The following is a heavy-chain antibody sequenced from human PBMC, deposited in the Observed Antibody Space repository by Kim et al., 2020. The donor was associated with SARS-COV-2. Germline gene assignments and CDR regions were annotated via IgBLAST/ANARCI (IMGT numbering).Heavy chain of an antibody. CDR1: GFTFRSYA. Sequence: GGSLRLSCAASGFTFRSYAMSWVRQAPGKGLEWVSGISGTGGGTYYADSVKGRFTISRDNSKNTLYLQMNSLRAEDTAVYYCAKGISVVQGVIRYWGQGTRVTVSS. V-gene: IGHV3-23*01. CDR3: AKGISVVQGVIRY. J-gene: IGHJ4*02. D-gene: IGHD3-10*01. CDR2: ISGTGGGT.